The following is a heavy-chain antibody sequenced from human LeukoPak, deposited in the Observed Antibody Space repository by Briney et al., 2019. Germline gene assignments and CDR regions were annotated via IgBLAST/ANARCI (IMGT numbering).Heavy chain of an antibody. CDR2: INPNSGGT. D-gene: IGHD5-12*01. CDR3: ARVGGYSGYEYFDY. J-gene: IGHJ4*02. Sequence: ASVKVSCKASGYTFSSYGIGWVRQAPGQGLEWMGWINPNSGGTNYAQKFQGRVTMTRDTSISTAYMELSRLRSDDTAVYYCARVGGYSGYEYFDYWGQGTLVTVSS. CDR1: GYTFSSYG. V-gene: IGHV1-2*02.